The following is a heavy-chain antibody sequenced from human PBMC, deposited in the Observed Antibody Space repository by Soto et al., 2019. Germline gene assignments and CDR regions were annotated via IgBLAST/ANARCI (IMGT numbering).Heavy chain of an antibody. CDR3: AREGSIAGGFDY. Sequence: QVQLVESGGGVVQPGRSLRLSCAASGFIFSSYAMHWVRQAPGKGLEWVAVISYDGSNKYYADSVKGRFTISRDNSRNTLYLQMNSLRAEDTAVYYCAREGSIAGGFDYWGQGTLVTVSS. J-gene: IGHJ4*02. D-gene: IGHD6-6*01. V-gene: IGHV3-30-3*01. CDR2: ISYDGSNK. CDR1: GFIFSSYA.